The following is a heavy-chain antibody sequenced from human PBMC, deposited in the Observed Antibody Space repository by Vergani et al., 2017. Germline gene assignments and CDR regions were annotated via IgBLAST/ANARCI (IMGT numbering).Heavy chain of an antibody. CDR2: IYPGDSDT. CDR1: GYSFTSYW. CDR3: ARQGGYCSSTSCSRDNWVDP. Sequence: EVQLVQFGAEVKKPGESLKISCKGSGYSFTSYWIGWVRQMPGKGLEWMGIIYPGDSDTRYSPSFQGQVTISADKSISTAYLQWSSLKASDTAMYYCARQGGYCSSTSCSRDNWVDPWGQGTLVTVSS. D-gene: IGHD2-2*01. V-gene: IGHV5-51*01. J-gene: IGHJ5*02.